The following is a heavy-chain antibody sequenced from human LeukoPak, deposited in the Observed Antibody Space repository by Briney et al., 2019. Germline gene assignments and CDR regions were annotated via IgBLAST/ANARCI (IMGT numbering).Heavy chain of an antibody. CDR1: GFTFSSNYY. V-gene: IGHV3-53*01. D-gene: IGHD5-12*01. Sequence: GGSLRLSCAASGFTFSSNYYMSWVRQAPGKGLEWVSVIYAGGSTYYADSVKGRFTISRDNSKNTLYLQMNSLRAEDTAVYYCAKVYSGYDQGAFDIWGQGTMVTVSS. J-gene: IGHJ3*02. CDR3: AKVYSGYDQGAFDI. CDR2: IYAGGST.